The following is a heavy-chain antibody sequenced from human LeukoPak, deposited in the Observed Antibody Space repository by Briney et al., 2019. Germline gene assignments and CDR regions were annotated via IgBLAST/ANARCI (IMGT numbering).Heavy chain of an antibody. CDR2: ISTSSSYI. D-gene: IGHD1-26*01. J-gene: IGHJ6*03. Sequence: GGSLRLSCAASGFTFSSYGMRWVRQAPGKGLEWVSSISTSSSYIYYADSVKGRFTISRDNAKNSLYLQMNSLRAEDTAVYYCARAYSGRYGLGYYYMDVWGKGTTVAISS. V-gene: IGHV3-21*01. CDR1: GFTFSSYG. CDR3: ARAYSGRYGLGYYYMDV.